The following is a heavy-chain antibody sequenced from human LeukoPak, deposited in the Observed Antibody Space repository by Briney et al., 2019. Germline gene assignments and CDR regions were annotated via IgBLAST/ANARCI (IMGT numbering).Heavy chain of an antibody. V-gene: IGHV3-21*01. CDR3: AGDLAHGPSYYNYGMDV. CDR1: GFTFSTYI. CDR2: ISSTGNYI. J-gene: IGHJ6*02. Sequence: PGRSLRLSCAASGFTFSTYIMNWVRQAPGKGPEWVSSISSTGNYIYYADSVKGRFTISRDNAKNSLYLQMNSLRAGDTAAYYCAGDLAHGPSYYNYGMDVWGQGTTVTVSS.